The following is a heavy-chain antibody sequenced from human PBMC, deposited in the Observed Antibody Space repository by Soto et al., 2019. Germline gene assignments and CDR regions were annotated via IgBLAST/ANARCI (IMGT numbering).Heavy chain of an antibody. CDR3: AYQLLYHSIGYYFDY. D-gene: IGHD2-2*01. Sequence: QVQLVESGGGVVQPGRSLRLSCAASGFTFSSYGMHWVRQAPGKGLEWVAVISYDGSNKYYADSVKGRFTISRDNYKNTLYLQMNSLRAEDTAVYYCAYQLLYHSIGYYFDYWGQGTLVTVSS. J-gene: IGHJ4*02. CDR1: GFTFSSYG. CDR2: ISYDGSNK. V-gene: IGHV3-30*03.